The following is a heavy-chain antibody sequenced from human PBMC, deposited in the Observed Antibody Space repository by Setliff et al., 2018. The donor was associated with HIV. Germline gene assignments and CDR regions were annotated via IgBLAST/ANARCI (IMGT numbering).Heavy chain of an antibody. CDR1: GYILTSHY. J-gene: IGHJ4*02. Sequence: GASVKVSCKASGYILTSHYMLWVRQAPGQGLEWMGIINPSVGSTSYAQKFQGRVTMTRDTSTSTVYMELSSLRTEDTAVYYCAREYDVLRWIGSQYGRGNLDSWGQGTPVTVSS. CDR2: INPSVGST. CDR3: AREYDVLRWIGSQYGRGNLDS. V-gene: IGHV1-46*01. D-gene: IGHD3-10*01.